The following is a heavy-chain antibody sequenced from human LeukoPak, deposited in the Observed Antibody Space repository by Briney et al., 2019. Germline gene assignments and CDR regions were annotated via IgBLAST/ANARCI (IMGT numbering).Heavy chain of an antibody. J-gene: IGHJ3*02. CDR1: GFTFSSYS. V-gene: IGHV3-21*01. D-gene: IGHD3-22*01. Sequence: GGSLGLSCAASGFTFSSYSMNWVRQAPGKGLEWVSSISSSSSYIYYADSVKGRFTISRDNAKNSLYLQMNSLRAEDTAVYYCARDPRGYDSNGIWGQGTMVTVSS. CDR2: ISSSSSYI. CDR3: ARDPRGYDSNGI.